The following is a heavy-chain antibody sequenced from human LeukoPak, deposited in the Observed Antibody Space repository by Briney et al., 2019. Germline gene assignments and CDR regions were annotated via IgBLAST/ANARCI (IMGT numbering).Heavy chain of an antibody. CDR2: IWYDGSNK. CDR1: GFTFSSYG. J-gene: IGHJ4*02. V-gene: IGHV3-33*01. D-gene: IGHD1-26*01. CDR3: ARESAVVGATTWGYYFDY. Sequence: GGSLRLSCAASGFTFSSYGMHWVRQAPGKGLEWVAVIWYDGSNKYYADSVKGRFTISRDNSKNTLYLQMNSLRAEDTAVYYCARESAVVGATTWGYYFDYWGQGTLVTVSS.